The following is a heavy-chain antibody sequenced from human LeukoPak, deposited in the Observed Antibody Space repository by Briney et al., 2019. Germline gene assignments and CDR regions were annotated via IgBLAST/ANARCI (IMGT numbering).Heavy chain of an antibody. CDR2: ISGSGGST. Sequence: GGSLRLSCAASGFTFSSYAMSWVRQAPGKGLEWVSAISGSGGSTYYADSVKGRFTISRDNSKNTLYLQMNSLRAEDTAVYYCAKAPRYPIAVAGTGGKYFQHWGQGTLVTVSS. J-gene: IGHJ1*01. V-gene: IGHV3-23*01. CDR1: GFTFSSYA. CDR3: AKAPRYPIAVAGTGGKYFQH. D-gene: IGHD6-19*01.